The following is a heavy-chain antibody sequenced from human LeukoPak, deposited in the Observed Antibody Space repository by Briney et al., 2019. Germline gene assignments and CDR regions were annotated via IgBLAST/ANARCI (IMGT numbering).Heavy chain of an antibody. D-gene: IGHD2-2*01. V-gene: IGHV3-74*01. CDR1: GFTFKLYW. J-gene: IGHJ3*02. CDR3: ARDHLYCSSTSCPEIRSFDI. Sequence: GGSLRLSCAASGFTFKLYWMHWVRQVPGKRPVWVSRINDDGSDTIYADSVRGRFTISRDDAKNSLYLQMHSLRAEDTAVYYCARDHLYCSSTSCPEIRSFDIWGQGTMVTVSS. CDR2: INDDGSDT.